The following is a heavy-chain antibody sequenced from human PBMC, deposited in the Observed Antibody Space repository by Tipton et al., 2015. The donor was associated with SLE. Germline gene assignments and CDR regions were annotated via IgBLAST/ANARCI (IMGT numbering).Heavy chain of an antibody. CDR3: ASPVGARAY. D-gene: IGHD1-26*01. V-gene: IGHV4-39*07. CDR1: GGSISSSSYY. J-gene: IGHJ4*02. CDR2: IYYSGST. Sequence: TLSLTCTVSGGSISSSSYYWGWIRQPPGKGLEWIGSIYYSGSTYYNPPLKSRVTISVDTSKNQFSLKLSSVTAADTAVYYCASPVGARAYWGQGTLVTVSS.